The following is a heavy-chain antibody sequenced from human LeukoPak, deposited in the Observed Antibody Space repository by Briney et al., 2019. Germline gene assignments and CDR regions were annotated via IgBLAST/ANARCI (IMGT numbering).Heavy chain of an antibody. CDR2: IKSKTDGGTT. J-gene: IGHJ4*02. Sequence: GGSLRLSCAASGFTFSNAWMTWVRQAPGKGLEWVGRIKSKTDGGTTDYAEPVKGRFTVSRDDSKNTLYLQMNTLKTEDTAVYYCILASAGPAYWGQGTLVTVSS. D-gene: IGHD6-13*01. CDR1: GFTFSNAW. V-gene: IGHV3-15*01. CDR3: ILASAGPAY.